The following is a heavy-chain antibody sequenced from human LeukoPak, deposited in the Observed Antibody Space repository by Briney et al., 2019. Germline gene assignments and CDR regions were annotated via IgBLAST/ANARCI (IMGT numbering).Heavy chain of an antibody. J-gene: IGHJ4*02. V-gene: IGHV3-30*18. CDR2: VSYDGSDK. CDR3: AKTQTNRYYYFDY. D-gene: IGHD1-26*01. CDR1: GFTFSTYG. Sequence: GGSLRLSCAASGFTFSTYGMHWVRQAPGKGLEWVAIVSYDGSDKYYADSVKGRFTISRDNSKNTPYLQMNSLRPEDTAVYYCAKTQTNRYYYFDYWGQGTLVTVSS.